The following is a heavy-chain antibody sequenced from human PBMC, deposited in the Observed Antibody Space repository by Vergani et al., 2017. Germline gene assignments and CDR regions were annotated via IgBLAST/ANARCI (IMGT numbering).Heavy chain of an antibody. V-gene: IGHV3-21*01. Sequence: EVQLVESGGGLVKPGGSLRLSCAASGFTFSSYSMNWVRQAPGKGLEWVSSISSSSSYIYYADSVKGRFTISRDNAKNALYLQMNSLRAEDTAVYYCARDHTIFVVPTRDYYYYYGMDVWGQGTTVTVSS. J-gene: IGHJ6*02. D-gene: IGHD3-3*01. CDR1: GFTFSSYS. CDR3: ARDHTIFVVPTRDYYYYYGMDV. CDR2: ISSSSSYI.